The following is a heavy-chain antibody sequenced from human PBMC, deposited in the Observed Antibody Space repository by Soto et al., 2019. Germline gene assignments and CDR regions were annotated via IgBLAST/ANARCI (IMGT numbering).Heavy chain of an antibody. D-gene: IGHD4-17*01. CDR1: WVIFGNAW. Sequence: AGGAPTLSWAAAWVIFGNAWGNRVRQAPGKGLEWVGRVKSKTDGGTTDFAAPVKGRFAISRDDSKNMVYLEMNSLKTEDTAIYYCTTDSYMTNIIVRFDYWGHGTLVTVSS. CDR2: VKSKTDGGTT. CDR3: TTDSYMTNIIVRFDY. J-gene: IGHJ4*01. V-gene: IGHV3-15*07.